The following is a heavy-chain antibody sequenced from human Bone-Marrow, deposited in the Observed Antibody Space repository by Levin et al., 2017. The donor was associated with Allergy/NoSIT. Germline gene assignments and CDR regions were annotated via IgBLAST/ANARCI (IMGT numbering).Heavy chain of an antibody. Sequence: PGGSLRLSCAASGFSFDDYWMSWVRQAPGKGLEWVASIKQDGSEKLYVDSVKGRFTISRDNAKIALYLQMNSLRVEDTALYYCARVNGARDYWGQGTLVTVSS. CDR3: ARVNGARDY. J-gene: IGHJ4*02. V-gene: IGHV3-7*01. D-gene: IGHD2-8*01. CDR1: GFSFDDYW. CDR2: IKQDGSEK.